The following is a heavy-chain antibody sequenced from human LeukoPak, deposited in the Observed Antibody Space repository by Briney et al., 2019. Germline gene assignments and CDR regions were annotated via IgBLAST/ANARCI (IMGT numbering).Heavy chain of an antibody. J-gene: IGHJ3*01. CDR3: ARGTGAYYYL. Sequence: SETLSLTCTVSGGSIRDYYWSWIRQPPGKGLEWIGYIYYSGSTKYNPYLKSRVTISIDTSKNQFSLKLSSVTAADTALYYCARGTGAYYYLWGQGTMVTVSS. D-gene: IGHD3-22*01. V-gene: IGHV4-59*01. CDR1: GGSIRDYY. CDR2: IYYSGST.